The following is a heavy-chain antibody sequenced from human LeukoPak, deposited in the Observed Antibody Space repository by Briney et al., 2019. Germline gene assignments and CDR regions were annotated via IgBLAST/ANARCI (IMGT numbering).Heavy chain of an antibody. V-gene: IGHV3-11*01. CDR2: ISRSGDTI. CDR3: AGYHWNSGVVY. CDR1: GFTLSGYA. J-gene: IGHJ4*02. D-gene: IGHD1-7*01. Sequence: GGSMRLSCAAHGFTLSGYAMSWISQAPGQGLEWVSYISRSGDTIDYADSVKGRLFISRDNAKHSLYLQMNSLRAEDQAAYYCAGYHWNSGVVYWGQGTLVTVSS.